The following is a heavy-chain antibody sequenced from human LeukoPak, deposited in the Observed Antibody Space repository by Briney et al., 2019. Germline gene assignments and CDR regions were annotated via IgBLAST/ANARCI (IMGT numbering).Heavy chain of an antibody. CDR1: RGSLSNYY. CDR2: IYYNGNT. CDR3: AAARGAASTPFDY. D-gene: IGHD6-13*01. V-gene: IGHV4-59*01. J-gene: IGHJ4*02. Sequence: PSETLSLTCTVSRGSLSNYYWSWIRQPPGKGLEWIGYIYYNGNTNYNPSLRSRVTISVDTSKNQFSLKLNSVTAADTAVYYCAAARGAASTPFDYWGQGTLVTVSS.